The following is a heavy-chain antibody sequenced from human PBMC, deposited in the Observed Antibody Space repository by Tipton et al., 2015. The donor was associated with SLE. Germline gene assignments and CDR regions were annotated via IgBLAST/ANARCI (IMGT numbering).Heavy chain of an antibody. CDR1: GGSISSYY. CDR3: ARTRGERFLQDVVN. J-gene: IGHJ4*02. V-gene: IGHV4-59*01. Sequence: TLSLTCTVSGGSISSYYWSWIRQPPGKGLEWLGYIYYTERTHYNPSLQSRLSISLDTSKNQFSLKLNSVTAADTALYYCARTRGERFLQDVVNWGQGALVTVSS. D-gene: IGHD1-1*01. CDR2: IYYTERT.